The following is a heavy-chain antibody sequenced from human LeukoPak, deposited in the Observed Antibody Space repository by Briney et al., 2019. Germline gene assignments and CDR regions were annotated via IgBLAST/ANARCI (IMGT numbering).Heavy chain of an antibody. CDR3: ARESAGGPRGFDY. Sequence: VASVKVSCKASGYTFTGYYMHWVRQAPGQGLEWMGWINPNSGGTNYAQKFQGRVTMTRDTSISTAYMELSGLRSDDTAVYYCARESAGGPRGFDYWGQGTLVTVSS. CDR1: GYTFTGYY. CDR2: INPNSGGT. J-gene: IGHJ4*02. V-gene: IGHV1-2*02.